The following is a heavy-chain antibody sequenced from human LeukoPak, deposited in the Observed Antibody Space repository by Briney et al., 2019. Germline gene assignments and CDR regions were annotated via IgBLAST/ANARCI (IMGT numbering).Heavy chain of an antibody. CDR2: IYYSGST. Sequence: SQTLSLTCTVSGGSISSADYYWSWIRQPPGKGLEWIGYIYYSGSTYYNPSLKSRVTISVDTSKNQFSLKLSSVTAADTAVYYCARVGDDIVVVPAAPRNVYFDYWGQGTLVTVSS. CDR1: GGSISSADYY. J-gene: IGHJ4*02. CDR3: ARVGDDIVVVPAAPRNVYFDY. V-gene: IGHV4-30-4*08. D-gene: IGHD2-2*01.